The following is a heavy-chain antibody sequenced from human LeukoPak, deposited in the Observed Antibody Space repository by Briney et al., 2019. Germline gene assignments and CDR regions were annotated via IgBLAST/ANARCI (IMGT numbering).Heavy chain of an antibody. V-gene: IGHV4-4*09. CDR2: IYTSGST. CDR3: AIMEGAGYFDY. CDR1: GGSISSYY. D-gene: IGHD2-8*01. Sequence: SETLSLTCTVSGGSISSYYWSWIRQPPGKGLEWIGYIYTSGSTNYNPSLKSRVTISVDTSKNQFSLKLSSVTAADTAVYYYAIMEGAGYFDYWGQGTLVTVSS. J-gene: IGHJ4*02.